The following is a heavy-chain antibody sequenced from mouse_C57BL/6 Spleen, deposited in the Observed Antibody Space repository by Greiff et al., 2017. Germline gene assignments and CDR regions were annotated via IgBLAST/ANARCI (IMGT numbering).Heavy chain of an antibody. CDR2: IYPGDGAT. Sequence: VQLQQSGAELVKPGASVKISCTASGYAFSSYWMTWVQQRPGKGLEWIGQIYPGDGATNYNGKFKGRATLTADNSSSTAYMRLSSFTSEDSAVYFCARSYNSTRVKWHFAVWGTGTMVTVSS. J-gene: IGHJ1*03. V-gene: IGHV1-80*01. CDR3: ARSYNSTRVKWHFAV. D-gene: IGHD1-3*01. CDR1: GYAFSSYW.